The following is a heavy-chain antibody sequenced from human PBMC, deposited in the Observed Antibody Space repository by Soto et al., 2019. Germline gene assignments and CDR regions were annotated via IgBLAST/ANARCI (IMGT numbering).Heavy chain of an antibody. J-gene: IGHJ6*02. CDR3: ARVRITMVRGVIIDYYYYGMDV. CDR2: TYYRSKWYN. CDR1: GDSVSSNSAA. Sequence: SQTLSLTCAISGDSVSSNSAAWNWIRKSPSRGLEWLGRTYYRSKWYNDYAVSVKSRITINPDTSKNQFSLQLNSVTPEDTAVYYCARVRITMVRGVIIDYYYYGMDVWGQGTTVTVSS. V-gene: IGHV6-1*01. D-gene: IGHD3-10*01.